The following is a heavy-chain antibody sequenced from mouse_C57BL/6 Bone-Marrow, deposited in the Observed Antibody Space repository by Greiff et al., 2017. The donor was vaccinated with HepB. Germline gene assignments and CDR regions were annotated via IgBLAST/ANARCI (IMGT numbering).Heavy chain of an antibody. D-gene: IGHD1-1*01. Sequence: EVKVVESGGGLVKPGGSLKLSCAASGFTFSSYAMSWVRQTPEKRLEWVATISDGGSYTYYPDNVKGRFTISRANAKNNLYLQRSHLKSEDTAMYYCARGPYYYGSSPAWFAYWGQGTLVTVSA. CDR3: ARGPYYYGSSPAWFAY. V-gene: IGHV5-4*03. CDR1: GFTFSSYA. J-gene: IGHJ3*01. CDR2: ISDGGSYT.